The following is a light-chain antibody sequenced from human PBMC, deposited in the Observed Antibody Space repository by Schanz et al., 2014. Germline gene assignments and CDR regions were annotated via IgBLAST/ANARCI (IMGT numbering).Light chain of an antibody. Sequence: EIVMTQSPATLSVSPGERVTLSCRASQSVASNLAWYQHKTGQAPRLLIYDASNRATGIPARFSGSGSDSDFSLTISRLEPEDFATYYCQHAWTFGQGTKVEVK. CDR2: DAS. CDR1: QSVASN. J-gene: IGKJ1*01. V-gene: IGKV3-11*01. CDR3: QHAWT.